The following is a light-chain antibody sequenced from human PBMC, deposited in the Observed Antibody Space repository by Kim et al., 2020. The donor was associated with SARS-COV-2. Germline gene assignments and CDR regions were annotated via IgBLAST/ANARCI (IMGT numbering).Light chain of an antibody. Sequence: VSPGQTASITCSGDKLGDKFACWYQQKPGQSPVLVIYQDSKRPSGIPERFAGSNSGNTATLTISGTQAMDEADYYCQAWDSSTWVFGGGTQLTVL. V-gene: IGLV3-1*01. J-gene: IGLJ3*02. CDR1: KLGDKF. CDR3: QAWDSSTWV. CDR2: QDS.